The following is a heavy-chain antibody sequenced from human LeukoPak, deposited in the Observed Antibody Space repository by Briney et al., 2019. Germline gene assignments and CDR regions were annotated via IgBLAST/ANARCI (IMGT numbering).Heavy chain of an antibody. CDR2: ISWDDYK. J-gene: IGHJ4*02. D-gene: IGHD6-19*01. CDR3: APRGNNSGFSVDS. Sequence: SGPPLVRPTQTLTLTCTFSGFSLSSNGVGVAWIRQPPGKALEWLALISWDDYKRSNPSLRGRLTITKDTSRNQVVLTMTDMDPVQTPATYGAPRGNNSGFSVDSWVQGPKVHDS. CDR1: GFSLSSNGVG. V-gene: IGHV2-5*02.